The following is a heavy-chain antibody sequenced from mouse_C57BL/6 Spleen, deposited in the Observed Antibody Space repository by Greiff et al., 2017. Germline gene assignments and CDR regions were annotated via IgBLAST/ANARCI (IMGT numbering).Heavy chain of an antibody. J-gene: IGHJ2*01. V-gene: IGHV1-64*01. CDR2: IHPNRGST. D-gene: IGHD4-1*02. Sequence: QVQLQQPGAELVKPGASVKLSCKASGYTFTSYWMHWVKQRPGQGLEWIGMIHPNRGSTNYNEKFKSKATLTVDKSSSTAYMQLSSLTSEDSAVXYCARWFPNWDGNYWGQGTTRTVSS. CDR3: ARWFPNWDGNY. CDR1: GYTFTSYW.